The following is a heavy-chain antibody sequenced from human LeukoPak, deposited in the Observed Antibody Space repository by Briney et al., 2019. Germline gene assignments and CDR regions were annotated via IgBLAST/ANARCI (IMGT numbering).Heavy chain of an antibody. J-gene: IGHJ4*02. V-gene: IGHV1-46*02. CDR1: GGTFNSYA. CDR3: ARDGIRSYGQEIDY. D-gene: IGHD5-18*01. Sequence: ASVKVSCKASGGTFNSYAISWVRQAPGQGLEWMGIINPSGGSTSYAQKFQGRVTMTRDMSTSTVYMELSSLRSEDTAVYYCARDGIRSYGQEIDYWGQGTLVTVSS. CDR2: INPSGGST.